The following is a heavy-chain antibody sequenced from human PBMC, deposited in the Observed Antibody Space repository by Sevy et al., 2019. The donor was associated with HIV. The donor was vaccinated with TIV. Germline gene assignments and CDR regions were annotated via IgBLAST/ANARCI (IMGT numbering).Heavy chain of an antibody. J-gene: IGHJ6*02. V-gene: IGHV3-53*01. CDR3: ARDRVTYYYDSSGYYTSGYGMDV. Sequence: GGSLRLSCAASGFTVSDNHMNWVRQAPGKGLEWVSVIYSSDRTDYADSVKGRFTVSRDNSKNTRYLQMNRLRAEDTAVYYCARDRVTYYYDSSGYYTSGYGMDVWGQGTTVTVSS. CDR2: IYSSDRT. D-gene: IGHD3-22*01. CDR1: GFTVSDNH.